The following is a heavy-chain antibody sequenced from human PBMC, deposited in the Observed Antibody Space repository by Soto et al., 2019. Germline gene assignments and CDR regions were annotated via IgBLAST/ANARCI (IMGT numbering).Heavy chain of an antibody. CDR1: GFSFSDFG. D-gene: IGHD3-9*01. CDR3: AKDPSTGSADF. Sequence: PGGTLRLSCAASGFSFSDFGMTWVRQAPGKGLEWISTIHREGTNTHYADSVKGRFTICRDNSKDTLYLEMNSLRAEDTAIYFCAKDPSTGSADFWGQGTQVTVSS. J-gene: IGHJ4*02. V-gene: IGHV3-23*01. CDR2: IHREGTNT.